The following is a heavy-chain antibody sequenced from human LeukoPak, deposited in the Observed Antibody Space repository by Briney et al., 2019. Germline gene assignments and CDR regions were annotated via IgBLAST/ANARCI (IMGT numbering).Heavy chain of an antibody. Sequence: GASVKVSCKASGYTFTSYGISWVRQAPGQGLEWMGWISAYNGNTNYAQKLQGRVTMTTDTSTSTAYMELRSLRSDDTAVYYCARGARGTRPTQTKLDYWGQGTLVTVSS. V-gene: IGHV1-18*01. CDR2: ISAYNGNT. CDR3: ARGARGTRPTQTKLDY. CDR1: GYTFTSYG. D-gene: IGHD3-16*01. J-gene: IGHJ4*02.